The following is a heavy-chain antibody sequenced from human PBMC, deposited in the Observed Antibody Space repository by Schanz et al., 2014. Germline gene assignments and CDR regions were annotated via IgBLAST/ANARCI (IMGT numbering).Heavy chain of an antibody. J-gene: IGHJ4*02. V-gene: IGHV3-74*01. CDR3: ARCEDY. CDR1: GFTFSDSW. Sequence: EVQLVESGGGLVQPGGSLRLSCAASGFTFSDSWMHWVRQAPGKGLVWVSRTSNDGSFTTFADSVKGRFTLSRDNAKNSMYLQMNSLRAEDTAVYYCARCEDYWGQGTLVTVSS. CDR2: TSNDGSFT.